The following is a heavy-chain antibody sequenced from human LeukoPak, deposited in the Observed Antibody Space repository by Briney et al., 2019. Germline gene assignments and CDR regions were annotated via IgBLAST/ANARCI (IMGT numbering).Heavy chain of an antibody. Sequence: PGGSLRLSCAASGFTFSSYAMSWVRQAPGKGLEWVSDISGGGATTFYADSVKGRFAASRDNSKNTLYLQMNSLRAEDTAVYYCARGRSGYGPFDAFDLCGQGTWVTVSS. D-gene: IGHD3-22*01. CDR3: ARGRSGYGPFDAFDL. V-gene: IGHV3-23*01. CDR2: ISGGGATT. CDR1: GFTFSSYA. J-gene: IGHJ3*01.